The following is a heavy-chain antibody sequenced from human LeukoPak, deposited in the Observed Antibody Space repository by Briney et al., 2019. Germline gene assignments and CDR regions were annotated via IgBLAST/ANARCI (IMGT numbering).Heavy chain of an antibody. CDR2: ISSSSSYI. CDR1: GFTFSSYS. V-gene: IGHV3-21*01. D-gene: IGHD6-13*01. CDR3: ARAAAGTLDNWFDP. Sequence: PGGFLRLSCAASGFTFSSYSMNWVRQAPGKGLEWVSSISSSSSYIYYADSVKGRFTISRDNAKNSLYLQMNSLRAEDTAVYYCARAAAGTLDNWFDPWGQGTLVTVSS. J-gene: IGHJ5*02.